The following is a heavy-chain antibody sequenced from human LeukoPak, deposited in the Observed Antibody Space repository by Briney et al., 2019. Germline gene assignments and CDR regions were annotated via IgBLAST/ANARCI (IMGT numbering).Heavy chain of an antibody. CDR2: INPSGGST. D-gene: IGHD3-16*02. J-gene: IGHJ4*02. V-gene: IGHV1-46*01. CDR3: AGQSGSYRDD. CDR1: RYTFTRYY. Sequence: ASVKVSCKASRYTFTRYYMHWVRQAAGQGLEWMGIINPSGGSTSYAQKFQGRVTMTRDTSTSTVNMELSSLRSEDTAVDYCAGQSGSYRDDWGQGTLVTV.